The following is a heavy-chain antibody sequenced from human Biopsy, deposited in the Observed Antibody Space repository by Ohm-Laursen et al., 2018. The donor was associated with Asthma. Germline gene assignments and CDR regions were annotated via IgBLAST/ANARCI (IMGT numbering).Heavy chain of an antibody. Sequence: SLRLSCTASGFTFDDYGMHWVRQAPGKGLEWVSGISWNSGSIGYADSVKGRFTISRDNAKNSLYLQMNSLRVEDTALYYCAKATLGDIGKDYWGQGTPVTVSS. CDR2: ISWNSGSI. CDR3: AKATLGDIGKDY. D-gene: IGHD2-21*01. CDR1: GFTFDDYG. V-gene: IGHV3-9*01. J-gene: IGHJ4*02.